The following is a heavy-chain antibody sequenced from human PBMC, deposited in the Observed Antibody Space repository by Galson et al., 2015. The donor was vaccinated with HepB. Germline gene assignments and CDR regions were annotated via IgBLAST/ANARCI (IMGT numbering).Heavy chain of an antibody. CDR3: ARGDYYYYYMDV. CDR2: IYYSGST. Sequence: ETLSLTCTVSGGSISSYYWSWIRQPPGKGLEWIGYIYYSGSTNYNPSLKSRVTISVDTSKNQFSLKLSSVTAADTAVYYCARGDYYYYYMDVWDKGTTVTVSS. V-gene: IGHV4-59*01. J-gene: IGHJ6*03. CDR1: GGSISSYY.